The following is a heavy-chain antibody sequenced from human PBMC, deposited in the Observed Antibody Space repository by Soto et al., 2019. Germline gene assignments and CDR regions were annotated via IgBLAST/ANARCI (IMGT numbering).Heavy chain of an antibody. CDR2: ISYDGSNK. CDR3: ARTPYGGNSFFDY. J-gene: IGHJ4*02. Sequence: QVQLVESGGGVVQPGRSLRLSCAASGFTFSSYAMHWVRQAPGKGLEWVAVISYDGSNKYYADSVKGRFTISRDNSKNTLYLQMNSLRAEDTAVYYCARTPYGGNSFFDYWGQGTLVTVSS. CDR1: GFTFSSYA. V-gene: IGHV3-30-3*01. D-gene: IGHD4-17*01.